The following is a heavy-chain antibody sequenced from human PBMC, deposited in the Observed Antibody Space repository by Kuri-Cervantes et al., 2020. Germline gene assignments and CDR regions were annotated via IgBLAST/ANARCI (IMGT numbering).Heavy chain of an antibody. D-gene: IGHD4-23*01. V-gene: IGHV1-46*01. J-gene: IGHJ4*02. CDR1: GYTFTSYY. CDR3: ARDPSDYGGHLDY. CDR2: INPSGGST. Sequence: ASVKVSCKASGYTFTSYYMHWVRQAPGQGLEWMGIINPSGGSTSYAQKFQGRVTMTRDTSTSTVYMELRSLRSDDTAVYYCARDPSDYGGHLDYWGQGTLVTVSS.